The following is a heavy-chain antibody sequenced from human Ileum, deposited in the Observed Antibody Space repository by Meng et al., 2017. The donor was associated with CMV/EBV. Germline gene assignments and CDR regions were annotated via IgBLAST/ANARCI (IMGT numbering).Heavy chain of an antibody. CDR1: GCTFSNKA. Sequence: SCAAAGCTFSNKAMSGVGEAPGKGREWVSDISGSGGSTYNADSVKGRFTISRDNSKNTLYLQMNSLRAEDTAVYYCAKGVGPHDYWGQGTLVTVSS. CDR2: ISGSGGST. D-gene: IGHD3-16*01. J-gene: IGHJ4*02. V-gene: IGHV3-23*01. CDR3: AKGVGPHDY.